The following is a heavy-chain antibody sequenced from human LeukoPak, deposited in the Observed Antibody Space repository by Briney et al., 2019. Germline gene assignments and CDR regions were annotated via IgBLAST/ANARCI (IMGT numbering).Heavy chain of an antibody. V-gene: IGHV3-7*01. CDR3: VRSLERFGTRDY. CDR1: EFIFGAYW. Sequence: GGSLRLSCAASEFIFGAYWMTWVRQAPGKGLEWVAHINQDGTEKYYMDSVKGRFTIPRDNAKKSLFLQMNSLTAEDTALYYCVRSLERFGTRDYWGQGTLVTVSS. J-gene: IGHJ4*02. CDR2: INQDGTEK. D-gene: IGHD3-10*01.